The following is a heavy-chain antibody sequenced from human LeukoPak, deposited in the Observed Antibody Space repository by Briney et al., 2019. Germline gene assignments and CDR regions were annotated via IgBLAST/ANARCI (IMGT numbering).Heavy chain of an antibody. J-gene: IGHJ6*02. CDR2: ISGSGGST. D-gene: IGHD2-2*01. V-gene: IGHV3-23*01. CDR3: AKDRLRTVIRSIVVVPAAYYYYGMDV. Sequence: PGGSLRLSCAASGFTFSSYAMSWVRQAPGKGLEWVSAISGSGGSTYYADSVKGRFTISRDNSKNTLYLQMNSLRAEDTAVYYCAKDRLRTVIRSIVVVPAAYYYYGMDVWGQGTMVTVSS. CDR1: GFTFSSYA.